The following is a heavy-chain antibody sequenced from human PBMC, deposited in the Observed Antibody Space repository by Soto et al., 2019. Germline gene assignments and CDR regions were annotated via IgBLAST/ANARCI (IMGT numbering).Heavy chain of an antibody. Sequence: EVQLVESGGALVQPGESLRLSCEASGFSFSNYWMTWVRQAPGKGLEWVANIRRDGGATSYLDSVRGRFTISRDNAENSLYLQKNSLRAEDTALYYCARDVSPGSSSLYLDAFDIWGQGTMVTVSS. CDR2: IRRDGGAT. V-gene: IGHV3-7*05. CDR1: GFSFSNYW. J-gene: IGHJ3*02. CDR3: ARDVSPGSSSLYLDAFDI. D-gene: IGHD6-13*01.